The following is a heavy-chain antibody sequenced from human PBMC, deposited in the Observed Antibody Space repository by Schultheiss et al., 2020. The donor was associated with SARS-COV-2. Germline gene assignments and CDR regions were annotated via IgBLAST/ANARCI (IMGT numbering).Heavy chain of an antibody. CDR3: ARDGDLRAFDY. Sequence: SETLSLTCTVSGGSISSSSYYWGWIRQPAGKGLEWIGRIYTSGSTNYNPSLKSRVTISVDTSKNQFSLKLSSVTAADTAVYYCARDGDLRAFDYWGQGTLVTVSS. V-gene: IGHV4-61*02. CDR2: IYTSGST. CDR1: GGSISSSSYY. J-gene: IGHJ4*02. D-gene: IGHD7-27*01.